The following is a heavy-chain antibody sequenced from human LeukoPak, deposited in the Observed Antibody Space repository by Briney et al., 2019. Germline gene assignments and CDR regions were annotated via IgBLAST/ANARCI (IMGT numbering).Heavy chain of an antibody. CDR2: ISGSGGST. V-gene: IGHV3-23*01. Sequence: GGSLRLSCAASGFTFSNAWMSWVRQAPGKGLEWVSGISGSGGSTYYADSVKGRFTISRDNSKNTLHLQTNSLRAEDTAVYYCAKDRSPIIIVVFFDYWGQGTLVTVSS. D-gene: IGHD3-22*01. CDR3: AKDRSPIIIVVFFDY. CDR1: GFTFSNAW. J-gene: IGHJ4*02.